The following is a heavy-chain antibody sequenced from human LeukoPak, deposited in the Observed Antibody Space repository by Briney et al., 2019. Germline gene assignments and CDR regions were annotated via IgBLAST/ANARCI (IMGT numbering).Heavy chain of an antibody. D-gene: IGHD3-3*01. J-gene: IGHJ4*02. Sequence: GGSLRLCCAASGFTFSNSAMSWVRQAPGKGLEWVSALSSSGDSTYYADSVEGRFTVSRDSSQNTLYLQMNSLRAEDTAVYYCAKCVLGVAGHRYWGQGTLVTVSS. CDR3: AKCVLGVAGHRY. V-gene: IGHV3-23*01. CDR2: LSSSGDST. CDR1: GFTFSNSA.